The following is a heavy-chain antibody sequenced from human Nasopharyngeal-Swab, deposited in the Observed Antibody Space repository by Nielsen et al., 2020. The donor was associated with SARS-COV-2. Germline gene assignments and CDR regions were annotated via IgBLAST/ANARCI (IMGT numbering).Heavy chain of an antibody. CDR2: IKYTGGN. CDR1: GGSIGSSSYY. Sequence: SETLSLTCTVSGGSIGSSSYYWGWIRQSPGKGLEWIGEIKYTGGNNYNPSLKSRVTMSIDTPKNQFSLKLSSVTAADTAMYFCTRGRYLGVYYYGMDVWGQGTTVTVSS. J-gene: IGHJ6*02. CDR3: TRGRYLGVYYYGMDV. V-gene: IGHV4-39*07. D-gene: IGHD1-26*01.